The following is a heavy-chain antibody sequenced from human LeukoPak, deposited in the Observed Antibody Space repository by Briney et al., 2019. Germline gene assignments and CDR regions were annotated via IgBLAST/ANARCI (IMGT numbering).Heavy chain of an antibody. CDR3: ARGPGQLATFYFDY. D-gene: IGHD6-13*01. CDR1: GFTFSSYW. CDR2: IKQDGSEK. Sequence: PGGSLRLSCAASGFTFSSYWMSWVRQAPGKGLEWVANIKQDGSEKYYVDSVKGRFTISRDNAKNSLYLQMNSLRAEDTAVYYCARGPGQLATFYFDYWGQGTLATVSS. V-gene: IGHV3-7*01. J-gene: IGHJ4*02.